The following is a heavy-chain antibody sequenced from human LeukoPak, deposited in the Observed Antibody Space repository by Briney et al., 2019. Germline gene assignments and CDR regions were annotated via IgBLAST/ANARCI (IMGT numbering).Heavy chain of an antibody. J-gene: IGHJ5*02. D-gene: IGHD1-26*01. CDR3: ARPPSGGSNGTSPSDH. CDR2: IFYIGTT. Sequence: SETLSLTCSVSGASMSGYYWSWIRQPPGKGLEYIGNIFYIGTTNYNPSLKSRVTISLDMSKNEFSLTLSSVTAADTAVYYCARPPSGGSNGTSPSDHWGLGTKVIVSS. V-gene: IGHV4-59*08. CDR1: GASMSGYY.